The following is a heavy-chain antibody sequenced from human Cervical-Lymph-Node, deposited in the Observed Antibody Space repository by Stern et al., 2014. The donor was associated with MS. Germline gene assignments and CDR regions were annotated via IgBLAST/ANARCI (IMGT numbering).Heavy chain of an antibody. J-gene: IGHJ6*02. CDR3: ARPDHYERYGMDV. CDR1: GFGPSSYS. D-gene: IGHD3-22*01. V-gene: IGHV3-48*01. CDR2: ISSSGTII. Sequence: EVQLLESGRDFVQPGGPLRLPWAAPGFGPSSYSFHWVPQAPGKGLEWVSYISSSGTIIHYADSVEGRFTISRDNSRNSVFLQMNSLTAEDTAVYYCARPDHYERYGMDVWGQGTTVTVSS.